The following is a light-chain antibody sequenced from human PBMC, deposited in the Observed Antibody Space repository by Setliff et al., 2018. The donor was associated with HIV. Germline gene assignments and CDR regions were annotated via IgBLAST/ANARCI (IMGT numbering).Light chain of an antibody. J-gene: IGLJ1*01. CDR1: STDIGSYNY. CDR3: SSYTSANTYV. CDR2: DVS. Sequence: QSVLTQPRSVSGSPGQSVTISCTGTSTDIGSYNYVSWYQQHSGKAPKLMIYDVSQRPSRDSSRFSGSKSGDTASLTISGLQAEDEADYYCSSYTSANTYVFGTGTKVTVL. V-gene: IGLV2-14*03.